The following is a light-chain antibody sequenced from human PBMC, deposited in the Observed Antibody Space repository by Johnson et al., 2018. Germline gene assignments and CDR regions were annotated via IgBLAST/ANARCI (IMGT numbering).Light chain of an antibody. CDR3: GKWDSSLRAGNV. CDR2: ENN. Sequence: QSVLTQPPSVSAAPGQKVTISCSGSSSNIGNNYVSWYQQLPGTAPKLLIYENNKRPSGIPDRFSGSKSGTSATLGITGLQTGDEADYYCGKWDSSLRAGNVFGTGTKVTGL. CDR1: SSNIGNNY. J-gene: IGLJ1*01. V-gene: IGLV1-51*02.